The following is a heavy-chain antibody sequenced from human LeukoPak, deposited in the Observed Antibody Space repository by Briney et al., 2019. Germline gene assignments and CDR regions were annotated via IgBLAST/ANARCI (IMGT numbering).Heavy chain of an antibody. D-gene: IGHD3-22*01. CDR2: ISGSGGST. CDR3: AKVGYPYYYDSSGYYYEPYYFDY. J-gene: IGHJ4*02. V-gene: IGHV3-23*01. Sequence: PGGSLRLSCAASGFTFSDYYMSWVRQAPGKGLEWVSAISGSGGSTYYADSVKGRFTISRDNSKNTLYLQMNSLRAEDTAVYYCAKVGYPYYYDSSGYYYEPYYFDYWGQGTLVTVSS. CDR1: GFTFSDYY.